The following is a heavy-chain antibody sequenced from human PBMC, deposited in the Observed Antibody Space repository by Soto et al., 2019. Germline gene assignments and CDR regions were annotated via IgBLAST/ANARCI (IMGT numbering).Heavy chain of an antibody. CDR2: VSGSDGST. V-gene: IGHV3-23*01. Sequence: EVQLLESGGNLVQPGGSLRLSCAASGFTFSSYTMSWVRQAPGKGLEWVSAVSGSDGSTYYADSVKGRFTCSRDNSDNPLYLQMNSLRAEDTAVYYCAKGHCTGGSCYRRYWYFDLWGRGTLVTVSS. J-gene: IGHJ2*01. D-gene: IGHD2-15*01. CDR3: AKGHCTGGSCYRRYWYFDL. CDR1: GFTFSSYT.